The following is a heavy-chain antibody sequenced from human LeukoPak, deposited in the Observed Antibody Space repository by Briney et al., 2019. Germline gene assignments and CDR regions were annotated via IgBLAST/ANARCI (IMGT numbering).Heavy chain of an antibody. V-gene: IGHV1-69*06. CDR3: ARDLSSGWYYFDY. CDR1: GGTFSSYA. Sequence: SVKVSCKASGGTFSSYAISWARQAPGQGLEWMGGIIPIFGTANYAQKFQGRVTITADKSTSTAYMELSSLRSEDTAVYYCARDLSSGWYYFDYWGQGTLVTVSS. D-gene: IGHD6-19*01. J-gene: IGHJ4*02. CDR2: IIPIFGTA.